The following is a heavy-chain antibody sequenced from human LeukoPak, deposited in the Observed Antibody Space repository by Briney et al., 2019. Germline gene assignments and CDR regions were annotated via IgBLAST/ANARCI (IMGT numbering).Heavy chain of an antibody. Sequence: ASVKVSCKASGYPFSGYYMHWVRQAPGQGLEWMGWINPNSGDTNYAQKFQGRVTMTRDTSISTAYMELSRLRSDDTAVYYCARLHSDYWGQGTLVTVSS. V-gene: IGHV1-2*02. CDR3: ARLHSDY. CDR2: INPNSGDT. CDR1: GYPFSGYY. J-gene: IGHJ4*02.